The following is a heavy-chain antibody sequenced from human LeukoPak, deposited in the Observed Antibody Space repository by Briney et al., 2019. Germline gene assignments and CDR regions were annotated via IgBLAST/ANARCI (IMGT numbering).Heavy chain of an antibody. J-gene: IGHJ4*02. CDR1: GGSISSYY. D-gene: IGHD6-19*01. CDR3: ARHVYKGLAVAGFIDY. CDR2: IYYSGST. Sequence: SETLSLTCTVSGGSISSYYWSWIRQPPGKGLEWIGYIYYSGSTNYNPSLKGRVTISVDTSKNQFSLKLSSVTAADTAVYYCARHVYKGLAVAGFIDYWGQGTLVTVSS. V-gene: IGHV4-59*08.